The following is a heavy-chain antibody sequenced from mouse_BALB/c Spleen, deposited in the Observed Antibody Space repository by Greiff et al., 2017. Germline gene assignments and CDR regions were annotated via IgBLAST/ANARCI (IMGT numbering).Heavy chain of an antibody. V-gene: IGHV5-6*01. J-gene: IGHJ4*01. Sequence: VQLKESGGDLVKPGGSLKLSCAASGFTFSSYGMSWVRQTPDKRLEWVATISSGGSYTYYPDSVKGRFTISRDTAKNTLYLQMSSLKSEDTAMYYCAREGITTAPYAMDYWGQGTSVTVSS. CDR2: ISSGGSYT. CDR3: AREGITTAPYAMDY. CDR1: GFTFSSYG. D-gene: IGHD1-2*01.